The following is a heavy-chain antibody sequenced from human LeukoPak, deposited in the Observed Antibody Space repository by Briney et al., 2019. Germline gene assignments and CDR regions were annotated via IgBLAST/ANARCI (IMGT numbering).Heavy chain of an antibody. V-gene: IGHV1-69*13. CDR1: GGTFSGYA. CDR3: ARGPITTRSHFYY. D-gene: IGHD3-22*01. Sequence: SVTVSFTASGGTFSGYAISWVRQAPGQGLEWMGGIIPIFATANYAQKFQGRVTITADESTSTAYMELSSLRSEDTAVYYCARGPITTRSHFYYWAQGTLITVSS. CDR2: IIPIFATA. J-gene: IGHJ4*02.